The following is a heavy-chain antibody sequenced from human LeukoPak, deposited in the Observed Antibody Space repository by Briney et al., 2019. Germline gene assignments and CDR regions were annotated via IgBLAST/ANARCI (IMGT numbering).Heavy chain of an antibody. CDR1: GFTFSSYA. D-gene: IGHD4-17*01. J-gene: IGHJ4*02. Sequence: GRSLRLSCAASGFTFSSYAMHWVRQAPGKGLEWVAVISYDGSNKYYADSVKGRFTISRDNSKNTLYLQMNSLRAEDTAVYYCARVDYGDYLTVDSWGQGTLVTVSS. CDR3: ARVDYGDYLTVDS. V-gene: IGHV3-30-3*01. CDR2: ISYDGSNK.